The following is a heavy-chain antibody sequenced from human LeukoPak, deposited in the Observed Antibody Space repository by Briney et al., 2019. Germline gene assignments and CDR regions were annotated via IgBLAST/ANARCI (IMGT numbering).Heavy chain of an antibody. CDR2: INAGNGNT. CDR1: GYTFTSYA. CDR3: AREVGYSGYDLVDY. D-gene: IGHD5-12*01. J-gene: IGHJ4*02. V-gene: IGHV1-3*01. Sequence: ASVKVSCKASGYTFTSYAIHWVRPAPRQRLEWMGWINAGNGNTKYSQKFQGRVTITRDTSASTAYMELSSLRSEDTAVYYRAREVGYSGYDLVDYWGQGTLVTVSS.